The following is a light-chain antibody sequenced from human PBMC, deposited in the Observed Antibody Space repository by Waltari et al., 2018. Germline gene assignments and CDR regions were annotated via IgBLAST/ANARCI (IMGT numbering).Light chain of an antibody. CDR2: NNN. J-gene: IGLJ2*01. Sequence: QSVLTQPPSASGTPGQRVTISCSGSSSNIGLNTVNWYQQFPGTAPKPFIYNNNPRPSGVPDRFSGSKSGTSASLAISGLQSEDEADYYCAAWDDSLNGVVFGGGTKLTVL. CDR3: AAWDDSLNGVV. CDR1: SSNIGLNT. V-gene: IGLV1-44*01.